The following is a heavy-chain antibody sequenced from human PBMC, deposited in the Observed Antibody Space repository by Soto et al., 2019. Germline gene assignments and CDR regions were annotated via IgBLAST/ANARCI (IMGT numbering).Heavy chain of an antibody. Sequence: GGSLRLSCAVSGFTFSNYAIHWVRQAPRKGLEWVSGISAGGSSTFYADSVKGRFTISRDNSMNTLYLHMNSLRAEDTAVYYCAKVYYSGTFPGAFDIWGQGTLVTVSS. D-gene: IGHD1-26*01. CDR1: GFTFSNYA. J-gene: IGHJ3*02. CDR3: AKVYYSGTFPGAFDI. V-gene: IGHV3-23*01. CDR2: ISAGGSST.